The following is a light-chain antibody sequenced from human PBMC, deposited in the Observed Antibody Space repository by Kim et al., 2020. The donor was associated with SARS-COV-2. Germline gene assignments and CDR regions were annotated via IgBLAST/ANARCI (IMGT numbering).Light chain of an antibody. V-gene: IGLV10-54*01. CDR3: SAWDFSISAWV. CDR1: NSDVGSHG. J-gene: IGLJ3*02. CDR2: RND. Sequence: QTATLTCRGNNSDVGSHGVAWLQQRRGHPPKLLSYRNDNRPSGISERFSASRSGNTASLTITGLKPEDEADYYCSAWDFSISAWVFGGGTQLTVL.